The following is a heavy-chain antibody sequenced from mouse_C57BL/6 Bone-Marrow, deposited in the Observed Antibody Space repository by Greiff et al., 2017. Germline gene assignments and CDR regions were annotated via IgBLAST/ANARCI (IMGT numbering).Heavy chain of an antibody. CDR3: VRQGYYYAMDY. CDR1: GFSFNTYA. V-gene: IGHV10-1*01. J-gene: IGHJ4*01. Sequence: DAGGGLVQPKGSLTLSCAASGFSFNTYAMNWVRQAPGKGLEWVARIRSKSNNYATYYADSVKDRFTISRDDSESMLYLQMNNLKTEDTAMYYCVRQGYYYAMDYWGQGTSVTVSS. CDR2: IRSKSNNYAT.